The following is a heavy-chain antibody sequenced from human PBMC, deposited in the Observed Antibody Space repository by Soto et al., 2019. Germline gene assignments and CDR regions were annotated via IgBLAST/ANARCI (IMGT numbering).Heavy chain of an antibody. D-gene: IGHD3-3*01. Sequence: PSETLSLTCTVSGGSISSYYWSWIRQPPGKGLEWIGYIYYSGSTNYNPSLKSRVTISVDTSKNQFSLKLSSVTAADTAVYYFARSGAGSGYHYYYYYYMDVWGKGTTVTVSS. CDR3: ARSGAGSGYHYYYYYYMDV. V-gene: IGHV4-59*01. J-gene: IGHJ6*03. CDR2: IYYSGST. CDR1: GGSISSYY.